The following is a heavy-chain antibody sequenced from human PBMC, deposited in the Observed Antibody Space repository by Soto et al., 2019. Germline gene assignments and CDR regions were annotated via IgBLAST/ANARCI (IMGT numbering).Heavy chain of an antibody. J-gene: IGHJ3*02. CDR2: IYYSGST. CDR1: GGSISSSSYY. V-gene: IGHV4-39*01. CDR3: ARQRGCSSTSCYGGDAFDI. D-gene: IGHD2-2*01. Sequence: SETLSLTCTVSGGSISSSSYYWGWIRQPPGKGLEWIGSIYYSGSTYYNPSLKSRVTISVDTSKNQFSLKLSSVTAADTAVYYCARQRGCSSTSCYGGDAFDIWGQGTMVTV.